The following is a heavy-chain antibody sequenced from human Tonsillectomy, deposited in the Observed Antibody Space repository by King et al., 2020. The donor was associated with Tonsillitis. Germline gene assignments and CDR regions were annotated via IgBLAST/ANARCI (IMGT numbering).Heavy chain of an antibody. CDR1: GYRFTSYW. V-gene: IGHV5-10-1*03. CDR3: AREGTGWFSDY. CDR2: IHPSDSNI. D-gene: IGHD6-19*01. J-gene: IGHJ4*02. Sequence: VQLVESGAEVKEPGESLRISCKGSGYRFTSYWISWVRQMPGKGLEWMGMIHPSDSNIKYNPAFQGHVTISADKSTTTAHLQWSSLKASDTAMYYCAREGTGWFSDYWGQGTLVTVSS.